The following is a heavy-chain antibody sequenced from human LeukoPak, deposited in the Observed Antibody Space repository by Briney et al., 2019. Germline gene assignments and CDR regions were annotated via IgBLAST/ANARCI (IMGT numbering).Heavy chain of an antibody. CDR3: AREARESDGMDV. V-gene: IGHV3-7*03. CDR1: GFPFNAYW. J-gene: IGHJ6*02. CDR2: IKQDGNKK. Sequence: GGSLRLSCAASGFPFNAYWMSWVRQAPGKGLEWVANIKQDGNKKYYVDSVKGRFTISRDNAENSLYLQMNSLRAEDTAVYYCAREARESDGMDVWGQGTTVTVSS.